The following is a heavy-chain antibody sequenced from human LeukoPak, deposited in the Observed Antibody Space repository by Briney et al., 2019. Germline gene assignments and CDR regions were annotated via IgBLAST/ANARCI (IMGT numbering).Heavy chain of an antibody. CDR2: ISSSGSTI. J-gene: IGHJ4*02. CDR3: AREYYYDSSGLDY. V-gene: IGHV3-48*03. D-gene: IGHD3-22*01. Sequence: PGGSLRLSCAASGFTFSSYEMNWVRQAPGKGLEWVSYISSSGSTIYYADSVKGQFTISRGNAKNSLYLQMNSLRAEDTAVYYCAREYYYDSSGLDYWGQGTLVTVSS. CDR1: GFTFSSYE.